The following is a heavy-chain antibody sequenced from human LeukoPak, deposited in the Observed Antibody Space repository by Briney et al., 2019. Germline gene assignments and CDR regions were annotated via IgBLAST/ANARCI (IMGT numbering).Heavy chain of an antibody. CDR1: GVSISSYY. Sequence: SETLSLTCTVSGVSISSYYWSWIRQPPGKGLEWIGYIYYSGSTNYNPSLKSRVTISVDTSKNQFSLKLSSVTAADTAVYYCARGSRFYGSLGYWGQGTLVTVSS. CDR3: ARGSRFYGSLGY. V-gene: IGHV4-59*12. CDR2: IYYSGST. D-gene: IGHD2/OR15-2a*01. J-gene: IGHJ4*02.